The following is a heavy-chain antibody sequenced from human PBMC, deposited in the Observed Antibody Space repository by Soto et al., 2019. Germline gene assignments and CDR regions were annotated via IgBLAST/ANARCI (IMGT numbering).Heavy chain of an antibody. D-gene: IGHD2-15*01. CDR3: ASPLGYCSGGSCPNDAFGI. V-gene: IGHV4-34*01. CDR1: GGSFRGYY. Sequence: QVQLQQWGAGLLKPSETLSLTCAVYGGSFRGYYWSWIRQPPGKGLELIGEINHSGSTNYNPSLKSRVTISVDTSKNQFSLKLGSVTAADTAVYYCASPLGYCSGGSCPNDAFGIWGQGTMVTVSS. CDR2: INHSGST. J-gene: IGHJ3*02.